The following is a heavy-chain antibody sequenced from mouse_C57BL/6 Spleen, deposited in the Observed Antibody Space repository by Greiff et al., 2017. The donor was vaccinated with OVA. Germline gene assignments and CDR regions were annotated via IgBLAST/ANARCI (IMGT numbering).Heavy chain of an antibody. V-gene: IGHV2-6-1*01. D-gene: IGHD2-2*01. CDR1: GFSLTSYG. Sequence: QVQLKESGPGLVAPSQSLSITCTVSGFSLTSYGVHWVRQPPGKGLEWLVVIWSDGSTTYNSALKSRLSISKDNSKSQVCLKMNSLQTDDTAMYYCARHGYYGYDSEYYFDYWGQGTTLTVSS. J-gene: IGHJ2*01. CDR3: ARHGYYGYDSEYYFDY. CDR2: IWSDGST.